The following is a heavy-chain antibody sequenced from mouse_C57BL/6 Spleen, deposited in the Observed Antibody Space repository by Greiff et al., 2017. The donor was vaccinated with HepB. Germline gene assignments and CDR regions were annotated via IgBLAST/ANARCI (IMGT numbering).Heavy chain of an antibody. V-gene: IGHV1-81*01. CDR1: GYTFTSYG. D-gene: IGHD3-3*01. Sequence: VQLQQSGAELARPGASVKLSCKASGYTFTSYGISWVKQRAGQGLEWIGEIYPGSGNTYYNEKFKGKATLTADKSSSTAYMELRSLTSEDSAVYFCARPRDKGNFDVWGTGTTVTVSS. CDR3: ARPRDKGNFDV. CDR2: IYPGSGNT. J-gene: IGHJ1*03.